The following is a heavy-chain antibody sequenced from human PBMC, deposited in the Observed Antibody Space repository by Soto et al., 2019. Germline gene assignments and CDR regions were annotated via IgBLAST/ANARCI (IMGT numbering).Heavy chain of an antibody. CDR2: IYYNGTT. J-gene: IGHJ4*02. D-gene: IGHD1-7*01. CDR3: ATMGTPATGLYYFDY. CDR1: GGSIISPNFY. Sequence: SETLSLTCTVSGGSIISPNFYWSLIRQHPGKGLEWIGDIYYNGTTYYNPTLKSRVTISVDTSKNQFSLNLSFVTAADTAVYYCATMGTPATGLYYFDYWGQGTLVTVSS. V-gene: IGHV4-30-4*08.